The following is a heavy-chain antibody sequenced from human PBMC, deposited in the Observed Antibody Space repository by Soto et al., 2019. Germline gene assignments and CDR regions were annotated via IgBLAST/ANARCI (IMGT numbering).Heavy chain of an antibody. Sequence: ASVKVSCKASGYTFSTYGISWVRQAPGQGLEWVGWISNYNGNTKYAQKFQGRVTMTTDTSTSTAYMDVRSLRSDDTAMYYCQRETPGGWFDPWGQGLLVTVPS. CDR2: ISNYNGNT. V-gene: IGHV1-18*01. CDR3: QRETPGGWFDP. CDR1: GYTFSTYG. J-gene: IGHJ5*02.